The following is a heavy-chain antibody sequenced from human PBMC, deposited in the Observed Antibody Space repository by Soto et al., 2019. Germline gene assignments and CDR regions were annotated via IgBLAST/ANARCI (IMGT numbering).Heavy chain of an antibody. CDR3: ARIRYSSSWYWYFDY. J-gene: IGHJ4*02. V-gene: IGHV2-70*01. CDR1: GFSLSTSGMC. Sequence: SGPTRVNPTQTLTLTCTFSGFSLSTSGMCVSWIRQPPGKALEWLALIDWDDDKYYSTSLKTRLTISKDTSKNQVVLTMTNMEPVDTATYYCARIRYSSSWYWYFDYWGQGTLVTVSS. CDR2: IDWDDDK. D-gene: IGHD6-13*01.